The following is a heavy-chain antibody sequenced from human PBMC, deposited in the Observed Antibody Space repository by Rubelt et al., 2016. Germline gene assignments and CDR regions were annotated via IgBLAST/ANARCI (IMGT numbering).Heavy chain of an antibody. J-gene: IGHJ4*02. V-gene: IGHV3-23*01. CDR1: GFTFSSYA. CDR3: AKVGGGRVGAFDY. D-gene: IGHD1-26*01. Sequence: EVQLLESGGGLVQPGGSLRLSCAASGFTFSSYAMSCVLQAPGKGLEWVSAIGGSGGSTYYADSVKGRFTITRDNAKNALYRQMNSLRAEDTAVYYCAKVGGGRVGAFDYWGQGTLVTVSS. CDR2: IGGSGGST.